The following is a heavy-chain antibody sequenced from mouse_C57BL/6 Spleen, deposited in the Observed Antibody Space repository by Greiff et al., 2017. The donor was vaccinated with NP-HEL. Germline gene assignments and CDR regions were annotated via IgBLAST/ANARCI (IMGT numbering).Heavy chain of an antibody. D-gene: IGHD1-1*01. CDR1: GYTFTDYY. Sequence: VQLQQSGPELVKPGASVKISCKASGYTFTDYYMNWVKQSHGKSLEWIGDINPNNGGTSYNQKFKGKATLTVDKSSSTAYMELRSLTSEDSAVYYCARDTTVVATFDYWGQGTTLTVSS. J-gene: IGHJ2*01. V-gene: IGHV1-26*01. CDR3: ARDTTVVATFDY. CDR2: INPNNGGT.